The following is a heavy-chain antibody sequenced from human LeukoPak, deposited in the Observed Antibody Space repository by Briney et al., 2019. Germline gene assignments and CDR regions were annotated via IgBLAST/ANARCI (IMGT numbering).Heavy chain of an antibody. CDR1: GGSISSYY. CDR3: ARTSPKNGAFDL. J-gene: IGHJ3*01. Sequence: PSETLSLTCTVSGGSISSYYWSWLRQPPGKGLEWIGYIYYSGSTNYNPSLKSRVTISVDTSKNQFSLKLTSVTAAGTAVYYCARTSPKNGAFDLWGQGTMVTVSS. D-gene: IGHD2-8*01. V-gene: IGHV4-59*12. CDR2: IYYSGST.